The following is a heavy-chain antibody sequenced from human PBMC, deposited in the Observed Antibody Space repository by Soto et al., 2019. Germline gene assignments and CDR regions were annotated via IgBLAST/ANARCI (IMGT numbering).Heavy chain of an antibody. Sequence: SETLSLTCPVSGGSISSDYWIWIRQSPGKGLEWIGYIYKSGSTNYNPSLKSRVTISLDTSKNQFSLKLRSVIDADTAVYYCARYGSGSSVWFDSWGQGTLVTVS. CDR2: IYKSGST. J-gene: IGHJ5*01. CDR1: GGSISSDY. CDR3: ARYGSGSSVWFDS. D-gene: IGHD3-10*01. V-gene: IGHV4-59*01.